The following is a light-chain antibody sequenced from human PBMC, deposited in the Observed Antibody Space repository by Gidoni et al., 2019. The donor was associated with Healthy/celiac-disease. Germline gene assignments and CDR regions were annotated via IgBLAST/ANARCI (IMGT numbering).Light chain of an antibody. Sequence: DIKMTQSPSSLSASVGARVTITCRASQNSSSYLDWYQQKPGKAPKLLIYAASSLQSGVPSRFSGSGSGTDFTLTISSLQPEDFATYYCQQSYSTPYTFGQGTKLEIK. CDR3: QQSYSTPYT. CDR2: AAS. V-gene: IGKV1-39*01. CDR1: QNSSSY. J-gene: IGKJ2*01.